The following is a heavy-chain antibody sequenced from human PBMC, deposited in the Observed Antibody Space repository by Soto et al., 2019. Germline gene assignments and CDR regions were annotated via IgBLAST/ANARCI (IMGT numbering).Heavy chain of an antibody. J-gene: IGHJ3*02. D-gene: IGHD3-22*01. Sequence: PGGSLRLSCAASGFTFSSYAMHWVRQAPGKGLEWVAVISYDGSNKYYADSVKGRFTISRDNSKNTLYLQMNSLRAEDTAVYYCARDREYRYYDSSGYYHHDAFVIWGQGTMVTVSS. CDR1: GFTFSSYA. CDR3: ARDREYRYYDSSGYYHHDAFVI. CDR2: ISYDGSNK. V-gene: IGHV3-30-3*01.